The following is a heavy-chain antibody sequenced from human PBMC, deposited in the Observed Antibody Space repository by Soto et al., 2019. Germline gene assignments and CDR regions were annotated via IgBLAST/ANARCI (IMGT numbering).Heavy chain of an antibody. CDR2: IHPGWGT. J-gene: IGHJ5*02. CDR3: ARASSCAYDSCAFDP. D-gene: IGHD3-16*01. Sequence: SETLSLTCTISGGSISAYYWGWIRQPPGKGLEWIGYIHPGWGTNYNPSLKSRVTISLDTSKNQISLKLSSMTAADTAVYYCARASSCAYDSCAFDPWGQGTLVTVS. CDR1: GGSISAYY. V-gene: IGHV4-59*12.